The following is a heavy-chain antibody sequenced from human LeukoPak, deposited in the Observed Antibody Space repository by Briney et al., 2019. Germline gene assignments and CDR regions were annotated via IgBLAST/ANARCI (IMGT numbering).Heavy chain of an antibody. D-gene: IGHD2-2*03. CDR3: ARGGALDSFDY. CDR1: GYTFTSNY. CDR2: ISPSGGST. V-gene: IGHV1-46*01. J-gene: IGHJ4*02. Sequence: ASVKVSCKAFGYTFTSNYMHWVRQAPGQGPEWMGVISPSGGSTTYAQKFQGRVTLTRDVSTSTDYLELSSLRSEDTAVYYCARGGALDSFDYWGQGTLVAVSS.